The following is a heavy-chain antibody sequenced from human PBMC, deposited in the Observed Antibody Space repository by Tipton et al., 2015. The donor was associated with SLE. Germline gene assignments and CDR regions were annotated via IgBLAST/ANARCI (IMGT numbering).Heavy chain of an antibody. CDR1: GVSVSHYC. J-gene: IGHJ5*02. CDR2: IYYSGTT. V-gene: IGHV4-59*02. Sequence: TLSLTCTVSGVSVSHYCWSWIRQPPGKGLEWIGYIYYSGTTNYNPSLKSRAAISVDKSKNQASLKLNSVTAADTAVYYCARAMINWFDPWGQGTQVTVSS. D-gene: IGHD3-22*01. CDR3: ARAMINWFDP.